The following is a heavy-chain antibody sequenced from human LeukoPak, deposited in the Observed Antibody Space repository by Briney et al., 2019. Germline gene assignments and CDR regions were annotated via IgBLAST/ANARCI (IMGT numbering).Heavy chain of an antibody. D-gene: IGHD2-21*02. J-gene: IGHJ4*02. Sequence: SETLSLTCAVYGGSFSGYYWSWIRQPPGKGLEWIGEINHSGSTNYNPSLKSRVTISVDTSKNQFSLKLSSVTAADTAVYYCARGVVVTAIPYFDYWGQGTLVTVSP. V-gene: IGHV4-34*01. CDR3: ARGVVVTAIPYFDY. CDR2: INHSGST. CDR1: GGSFSGYY.